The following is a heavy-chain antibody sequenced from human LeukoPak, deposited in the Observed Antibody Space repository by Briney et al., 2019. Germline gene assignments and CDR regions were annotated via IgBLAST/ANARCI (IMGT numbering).Heavy chain of an antibody. V-gene: IGHV3-23*01. CDR2: NSGSDGTP. D-gene: IGHD3-10*01. Sequence: GGSLRLSCAASGFTFSSYAMTWVRQAPGKVLEWVSGNSGSDGTPSYTDSVKGRFTISRDNSKNTLYLQMNSLRAEDTAVYYCAKTRSMLVRGVMDYWGQGTLVTVSS. CDR3: AKTRSMLVRGVMDY. CDR1: GFTFSSYA. J-gene: IGHJ4*02.